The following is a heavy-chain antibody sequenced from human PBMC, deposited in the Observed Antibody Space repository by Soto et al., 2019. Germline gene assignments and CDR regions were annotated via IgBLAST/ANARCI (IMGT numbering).Heavy chain of an antibody. CDR3: ARGDRGAFEL. CDR2: IHSDGSST. Sequence: EVQLVESGGGLVRPGGSLRLSCAASGFTFSYYWMHWVRQAPGKGLVWVSRIHSDGSSTTYAAFVKGRFIISRDNARNTVDLQMNSVRVEDTAVYYCARGDRGAFELWGQGTVVTVSS. CDR1: GFTFSYYW. J-gene: IGHJ3*01. D-gene: IGHD1-26*01. V-gene: IGHV3-74*01.